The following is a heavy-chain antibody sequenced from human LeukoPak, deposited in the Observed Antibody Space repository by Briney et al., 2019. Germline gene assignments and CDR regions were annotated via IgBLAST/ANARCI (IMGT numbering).Heavy chain of an antibody. D-gene: IGHD3-3*01. CDR2: INHSGST. J-gene: IGHJ4*02. CDR1: GGSFSGYY. CDR3: ASSDPQGYYDFWSGGYFDC. V-gene: IGHV4-34*01. Sequence: SETLSLTCAVYGGSFSGYYWRWSWIRQPPGKGLEWIGEINHSGSTNYNPSLESRVTISVDTSKNQFSLRLSSVTAADTAVYYCASSDPQGYYDFWSGGYFDCWGQGTLVTVSS.